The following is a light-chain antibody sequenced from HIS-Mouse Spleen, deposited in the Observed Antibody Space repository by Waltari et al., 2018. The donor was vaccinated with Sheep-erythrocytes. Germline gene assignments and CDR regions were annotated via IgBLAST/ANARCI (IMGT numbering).Light chain of an antibody. CDR1: QSISSY. J-gene: IGKJ4*01. V-gene: IGKV1-39*01. CDR3: QQSYSTPPLT. Sequence: DIHMTQSPSSLSASVGDRVTITCRASQSISSYLNWYQQKPGKAPKLLIYAASSLQSGVPSRCSGSGSGTDFTLTISSLQPEDFATYYCQQSYSTPPLTFGGGTKVEIK. CDR2: AAS.